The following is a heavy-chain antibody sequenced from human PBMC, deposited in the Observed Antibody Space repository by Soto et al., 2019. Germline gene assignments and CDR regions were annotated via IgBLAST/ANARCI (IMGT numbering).Heavy chain of an antibody. CDR3: ARGFDGGYYWYFEL. J-gene: IGHJ2*01. D-gene: IGHD3-22*01. CDR1: GGTFSSYA. Sequence: SVKVSCKASGGTFSSYAISWVRQAPGQGLEWMGGIIPIFGTANYAQKFQGRVTITADKSTSTAYMELSSLRSEDTAVYYCARGFDGGYYWYFELWGRGTLVTVSS. V-gene: IGHV1-69*06. CDR2: IIPIFGTA.